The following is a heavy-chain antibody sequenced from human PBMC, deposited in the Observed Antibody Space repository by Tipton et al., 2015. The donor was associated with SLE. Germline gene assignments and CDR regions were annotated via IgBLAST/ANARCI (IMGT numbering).Heavy chain of an antibody. Sequence: TLSLTCTVSGGSISSSSYYWGWIRQPPGKGLEWIGSIYYSGSTYYNPSLKSRVTISVDTSKNQFSLKLSSVTAADTAVYYCASSLYSSGWYGGYYFGYWGQRTLVTVSS. CDR2: IYYSGST. CDR1: GGSISSSSYY. V-gene: IGHV4-39*07. J-gene: IGHJ4*02. CDR3: ASSLYSSGWYGGYYFGY. D-gene: IGHD6-19*01.